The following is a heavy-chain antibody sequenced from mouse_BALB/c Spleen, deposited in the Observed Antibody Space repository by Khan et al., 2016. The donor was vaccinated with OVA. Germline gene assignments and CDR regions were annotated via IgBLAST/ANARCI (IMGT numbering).Heavy chain of an antibody. V-gene: IGHV9-1*02. CDR2: INTYTGEP. Sequence: QIQLVQSGPELKKPGETVKISCKASGYTFTNYGMNWVKQAPGKGLKWMGWINTYTGEPTYADDFKGRFVFSLETSASTAYLQISNLKNEDMTTYFCAMISSYWYSDVWGAGTTVTVSS. CDR3: AMISSYWYSDV. J-gene: IGHJ1*01. CDR1: GYTFTNYG.